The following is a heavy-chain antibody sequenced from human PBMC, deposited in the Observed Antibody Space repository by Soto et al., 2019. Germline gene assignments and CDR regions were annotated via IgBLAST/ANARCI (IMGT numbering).Heavy chain of an antibody. D-gene: IGHD6-19*01. J-gene: IGHJ4*01. CDR1: GFTFSSYG. V-gene: IGHV3-30*18. Sequence: PGGSLRLSCVASGFTFSSYGIHWVRQAPGKGLEGVAVISNDGSKEYYADSVKGRFTISRDNSKNTLYPQMDSLRPEDTAFYYCAKEIKVAGDLDYWGHGTLVTVS. CDR3: AKEIKVAGDLDY. CDR2: ISNDGSKE.